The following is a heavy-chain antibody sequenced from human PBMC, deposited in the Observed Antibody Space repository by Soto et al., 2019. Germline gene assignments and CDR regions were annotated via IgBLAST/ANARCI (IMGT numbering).Heavy chain of an antibody. CDR2: IYYSGST. D-gene: IGHD3-3*01. V-gene: IGHV4-31*03. CDR3: AGDRVATESWFDP. Sequence: QVELQESGPGLVKPSQTLSLTCTVSGGSISSGAYYWSWIRHHPGKGLEWIGYIYYSGSTYYNPSLKSRVTISVDTSKNQFSLKLSSVTAAVTAVYYCAGDRVATESWFDPWGQGTLVTVSS. J-gene: IGHJ5*02. CDR1: GGSISSGAYY.